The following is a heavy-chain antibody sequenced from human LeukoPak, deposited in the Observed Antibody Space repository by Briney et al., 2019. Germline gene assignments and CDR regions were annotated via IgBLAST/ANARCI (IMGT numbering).Heavy chain of an antibody. Sequence: ASVKVSCKASGYTFTSYDINWVRQATGQGLEWMGWMNPNSGNTGYAQKFQGRVTMTRNTSISTAYTELSSLRSEDTAVYYCARGSSSNYYYYYYGMDVWGQGTTVTVSS. CDR2: MNPNSGNT. CDR1: GYTFTSYD. CDR3: ARGSSSNYYYYYYGMDV. V-gene: IGHV1-8*01. J-gene: IGHJ6*02. D-gene: IGHD6-6*01.